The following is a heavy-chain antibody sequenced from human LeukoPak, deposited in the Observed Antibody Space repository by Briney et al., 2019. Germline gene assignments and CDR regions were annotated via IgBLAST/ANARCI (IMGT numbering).Heavy chain of an antibody. CDR1: GFAFSSHW. Sequence: GGSLRLSCVGSGFAFSSHWMSLVRQAPGKGLEWVANIKQDGSGVDYVDSVKGRFTISRDNAKNSLFLQMNSLRAEDTAVYYCERDFIWGQGTLVTVSS. J-gene: IGHJ4*02. CDR2: IKQDGSGV. CDR3: ERDFI. V-gene: IGHV3-7*05. D-gene: IGHD3-10*01.